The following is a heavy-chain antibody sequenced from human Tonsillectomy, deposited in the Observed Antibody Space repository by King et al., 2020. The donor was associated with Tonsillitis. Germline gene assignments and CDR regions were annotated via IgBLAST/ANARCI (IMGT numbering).Heavy chain of an antibody. CDR1: GYTFTGYY. CDR2: INPNSGGT. J-gene: IGHJ4*02. V-gene: IGHV1-2*02. D-gene: IGHD3-22*01. CDR3: ARASFYYDSSGYYQCAYYFDY. Sequence: QLVQSGAEVKKPGASVKVSCKASGYTFTGYYMHWVRQAPGQGLEWMGWINPNSGGTNYAQKFQGRVTMTRDTSISTAYMELSRLRSDDTAVYYCARASFYYDSSGYYQCAYYFDYWGQGTRVTVSS.